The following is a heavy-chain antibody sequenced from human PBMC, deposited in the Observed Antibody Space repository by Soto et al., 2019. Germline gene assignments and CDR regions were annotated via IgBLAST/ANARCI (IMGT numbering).Heavy chain of an antibody. D-gene: IGHD5-18*01. CDR3: ARDVTAVAFDH. V-gene: IGHV4-4*07. CDR1: GDSTTKSY. J-gene: IGHJ4*02. Sequence: PSETLSLTCTVSGDSTTKSYWNWIRQPAGQGLEWMGRIYASGSATYNPSLKGRLTMLLDTSKSQFSLDLSSVTAADTAVYYCARDVTAVAFDHWGQGILVTVS. CDR2: IYASGSA.